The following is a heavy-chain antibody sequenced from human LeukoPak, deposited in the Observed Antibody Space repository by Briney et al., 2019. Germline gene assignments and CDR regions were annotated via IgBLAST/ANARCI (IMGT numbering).Heavy chain of an antibody. D-gene: IGHD3-22*01. CDR1: GGSISSYY. CDR2: IYTSGST. J-gene: IGHJ3*02. Sequence: SETLSLTCTVSGGSISSYYWSWIRQPAGKGLEWIGRIYTSGSTNYNPSLKSRVTMSVDTSKNQFSLKLSSVTAADTAVYYCASEQYYYDSSSDAFDIWGQGTMVTVSS. CDR3: ASEQYYYDSSSDAFDI. V-gene: IGHV4-4*07.